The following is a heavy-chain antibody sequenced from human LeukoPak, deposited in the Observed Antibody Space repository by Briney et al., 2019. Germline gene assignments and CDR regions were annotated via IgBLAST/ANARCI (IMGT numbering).Heavy chain of an antibody. CDR3: ARGRVGYYYGSGTLNWFDP. J-gene: IGHJ5*02. V-gene: IGHV4-34*01. CDR2: INHSGST. D-gene: IGHD3-10*01. Sequence: SETLSLTCAVYGGSFSGYYWSWLRQPPGKGLEWIGEINHSGSTNYNPSLKSRVTISVDTSKNHFSLKLSSVTAAATAVYYCARGRVGYYYGSGTLNWFDPWGQGTLVTVSS. CDR1: GGSFSGYY.